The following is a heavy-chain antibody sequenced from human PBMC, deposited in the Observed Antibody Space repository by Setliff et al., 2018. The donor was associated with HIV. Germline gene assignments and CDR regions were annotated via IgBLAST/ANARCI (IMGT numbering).Heavy chain of an antibody. CDR2: RYTTGST. CDR3: ARQHYYDSSGRNLMDV. D-gene: IGHD3-22*01. CDR1: GGSVSSGSYY. Sequence: SETLSLTCTVSGGSVSSGSYYWSWIRQPAGRGLEWIGHRYTTGSTSYNPSLKSRVTISVDTSKNQFSLKLSSVTAADTAVYYCARQHYYDSSGRNLMDVWGKGTTVTVSS. J-gene: IGHJ6*03. V-gene: IGHV4-61*09.